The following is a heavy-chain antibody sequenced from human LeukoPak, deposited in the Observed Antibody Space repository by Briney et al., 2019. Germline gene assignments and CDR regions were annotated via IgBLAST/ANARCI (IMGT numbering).Heavy chain of an antibody. CDR2: IYTSGST. V-gene: IGHV4-61*02. CDR1: GGSISSGSYY. J-gene: IGHJ6*03. CDR3: ARAKAAAGTGSDDYYYYYMDV. Sequence: PSGTLSLTCTVSGGSISSGSYYWSWIRQPAGKGLEWIGRIYTSGSTNYNPSLKSRVTISVDTSKDQFSLKLSSVTAADTAVYYCARAKAAAGTGSDDYYYYYMDVWGKGTTVTVSS. D-gene: IGHD6-13*01.